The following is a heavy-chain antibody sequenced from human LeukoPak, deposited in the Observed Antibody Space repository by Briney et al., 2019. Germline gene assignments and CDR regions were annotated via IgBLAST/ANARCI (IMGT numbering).Heavy chain of an antibody. CDR2: TYFRSKWYN. V-gene: IGHV6-1*01. CDR1: GDSVSTNNAA. CDR3: ARDGAVPLDS. J-gene: IGHJ4*02. D-gene: IGHD3-16*01. Sequence: SQTLSLTCAISGDSVSTNNAAWNWIRQSPSRGLEWLGWTYFRSKWYNDYAVSVKSRINISADTSENQFSLHLNSVTPDDTAVYFCARDGAVPLDSWGQGTLVTVSS.